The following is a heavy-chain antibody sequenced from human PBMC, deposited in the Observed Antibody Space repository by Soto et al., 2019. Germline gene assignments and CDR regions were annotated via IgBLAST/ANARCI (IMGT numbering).Heavy chain of an antibody. D-gene: IGHD6-13*01. CDR2: ISGSGGST. J-gene: IGHJ4*02. V-gene: IGHV3-23*01. Sequence: EVQLLESGGGLVQPGGSLRLSCAASGFTFSSYAMSWVRQAPGKGLEWVSAISGSGGSTYYADSVKGRFTISRDNPKNTLYLQMNSLRAEDTAVYYCAKDYTQYWIAAAGPFDYSGQGTLVTVSS. CDR1: GFTFSSYA. CDR3: AKDYTQYWIAAAGPFDY.